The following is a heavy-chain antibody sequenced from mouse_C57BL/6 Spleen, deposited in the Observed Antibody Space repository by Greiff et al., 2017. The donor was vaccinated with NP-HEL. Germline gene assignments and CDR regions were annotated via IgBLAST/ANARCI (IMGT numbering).Heavy chain of an antibody. J-gene: IGHJ2*01. Sequence: VQLQQPGAELVKPGASVKLSCKASGYTFTSYWMQWVKQRPGQGLEWIGEIDPSDSYTNYNQKFKGKATLTVDTSSSTAYMQLSSLTSEDSAVYYCARCHYYGSSYCFDYWGQGTTLTVSS. CDR1: GYTFTSYW. V-gene: IGHV1-50*01. CDR2: IDPSDSYT. D-gene: IGHD1-1*01. CDR3: ARCHYYGSSYCFDY.